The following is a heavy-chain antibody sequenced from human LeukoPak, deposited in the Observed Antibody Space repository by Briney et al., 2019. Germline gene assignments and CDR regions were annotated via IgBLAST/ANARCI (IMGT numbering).Heavy chain of an antibody. Sequence: PSETLSLTCAVYGGSFSGYYWSWIRQPPGKGLEWIGEINHSGSTNYIPSLKGRVTISVDTSKNQFSLKLSSVTAADTAVYYCARGGPRRRWTTYYMGVWGKGTTVTVSS. J-gene: IGHJ6*03. V-gene: IGHV4-34*01. D-gene: IGHD3/OR15-3a*01. CDR2: INHSGST. CDR3: ARGGPRRRWTTYYMGV. CDR1: GGSFSGYY.